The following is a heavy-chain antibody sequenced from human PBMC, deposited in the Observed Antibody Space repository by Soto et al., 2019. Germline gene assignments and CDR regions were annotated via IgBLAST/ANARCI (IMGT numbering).Heavy chain of an antibody. D-gene: IGHD4-17*01. CDR2: IYHSGTT. V-gene: IGHV4-31*03. J-gene: IGHJ3*01. CDR1: GDSITSAGYY. Sequence: QVKLQESGPGLVKPSQTLSLTCTVSGDSITSAGYYWTWIRQQPGKGLDWIGFIYHSGTTYYNLSLKNRVIISMDTSTSQFSLSLRSVTAADTAVYYCATRYDFGDYPEGFDVWGNGTMVTVSS. CDR3: ATRYDFGDYPEGFDV.